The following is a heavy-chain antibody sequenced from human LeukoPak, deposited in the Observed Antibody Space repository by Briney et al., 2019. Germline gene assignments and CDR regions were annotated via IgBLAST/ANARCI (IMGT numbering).Heavy chain of an antibody. D-gene: IGHD5-18*01. CDR3: ARDGLHTAHFDY. J-gene: IGHJ4*02. V-gene: IGHV3-48*02. CDR1: GFTFSSYT. Sequence: GGSLRLSCAASGFTFSSYTMNRVRQAPGKGLEWVSTVSGSSNIHNSDSVKGRFTISRDNARNSLYLQMDGLRDEDTAVYYCARDGLHTAHFDYWGQGTLVTVSS. CDR2: VSGSSNI.